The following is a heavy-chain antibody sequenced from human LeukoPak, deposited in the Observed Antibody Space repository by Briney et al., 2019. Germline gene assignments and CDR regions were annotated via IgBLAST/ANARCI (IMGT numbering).Heavy chain of an antibody. J-gene: IGHJ4*02. D-gene: IGHD2-15*01. CDR1: GFTFDEYA. Sequence: GGSLRLSCAASGFTFDEYAMHWVRQAPGKGLEWVSLSSGDGTTTYHADSVKGRFTISRDNSKNSLYLQMNSLRTEDTALYYCAKDIDGDCSGGTCFPGPFDYWGQGTLVTVSS. CDR2: SSGDGTTT. CDR3: AKDIDGDCSGGTCFPGPFDY. V-gene: IGHV3-43*02.